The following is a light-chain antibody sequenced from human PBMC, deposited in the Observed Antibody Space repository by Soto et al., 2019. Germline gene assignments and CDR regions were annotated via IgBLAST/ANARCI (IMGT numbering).Light chain of an antibody. V-gene: IGKV1-5*01. CDR3: QQYYYYST. Sequence: DIQMTQSPSALSACVGDRVTITCRASQTIRSYLAWYQQKPGKAPKLLIHDASSLESGVPSRFSGSGSGTDFTLTISGLQPVDFATYYCQQYYYYSTFGPGTKVDIK. CDR2: DAS. J-gene: IGKJ3*01. CDR1: QTIRSY.